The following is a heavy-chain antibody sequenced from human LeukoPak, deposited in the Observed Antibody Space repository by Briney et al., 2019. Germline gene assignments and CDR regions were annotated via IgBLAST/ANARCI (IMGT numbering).Heavy chain of an antibody. Sequence: SETLSLTCTVSGGSISTYYWSWIRQPPGKGLEWIGYIHNSGSTNYNPSLKSRVTISVDTSDNQFSLELSSVTAADTAVYYCARQGDYVGNWFDPWGQGTLVTVSP. CDR1: GGSISTYY. J-gene: IGHJ5*02. CDR2: IHNSGST. CDR3: ARQGDYVGNWFDP. V-gene: IGHV4-59*08. D-gene: IGHD4-23*01.